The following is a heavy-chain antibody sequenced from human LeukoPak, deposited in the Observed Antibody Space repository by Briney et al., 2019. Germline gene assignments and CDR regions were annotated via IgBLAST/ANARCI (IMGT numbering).Heavy chain of an antibody. Sequence: PSETLSLTCTVSGGSISSSSYYWGWIRQPPGKGLEWIGRIYTSGSTNYNPSLKSRVTISVDTSKNQFSLKLSSVTAADTAVYYCARMRLQYYFDYWGQGTLVTVSS. J-gene: IGHJ4*02. CDR3: ARMRLQYYFDY. CDR2: IYTSGST. D-gene: IGHD4-11*01. CDR1: GGSISSSSYY. V-gene: IGHV4-39*07.